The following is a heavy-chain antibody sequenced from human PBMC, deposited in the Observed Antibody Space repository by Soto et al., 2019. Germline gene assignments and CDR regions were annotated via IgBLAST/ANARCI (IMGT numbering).Heavy chain of an antibody. J-gene: IGHJ6*02. D-gene: IGHD3-22*01. V-gene: IGHV3-48*01. CDR1: GFTFSSYS. Sequence: GGSLILSCAASGFTFSSYSMNWVRQAPGKGLEWVSYISSSGSTIYYADSVKGRFTISRDNAKNSLYLQMNSLRAEDTAVYYCAREAYYDSSGYYYPPSYYYYGMDVWGQGTTVTVSS. CDR2: ISSSGSTI. CDR3: AREAYYDSSGYYYPPSYYYYGMDV.